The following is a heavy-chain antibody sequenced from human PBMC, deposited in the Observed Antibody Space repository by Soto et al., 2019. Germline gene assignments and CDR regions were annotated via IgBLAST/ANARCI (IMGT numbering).Heavy chain of an antibody. V-gene: IGHV4-39*02. CDR3: ARRGRSSWYGY. D-gene: IGHD6-13*01. J-gene: IGHJ4*02. CDR2: IYYSGST. CDR1: GGSISSSSYY. Sequence: QLQLQESGPGLVKPSETLSLTCTVSGGSISSSSYYWGWIRQPPGKGLEWIGSIYYSGSTYYNPSLRXRXTXSXHTSKTRFSLKLSSVTAADTAAYYCARRGRSSWYGYWGQGTLVTVSS.